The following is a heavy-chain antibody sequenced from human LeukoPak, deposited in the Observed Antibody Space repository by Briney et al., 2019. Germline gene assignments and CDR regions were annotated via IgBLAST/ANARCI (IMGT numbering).Heavy chain of an antibody. J-gene: IGHJ6*03. V-gene: IGHV3-9*03. Sequence: GRSLRLSCAASGFTFDDYAMHWVRQAPGKGLEWVSGISRNSGSIGYADSVKGRFTISRDNAKNSLYLQMNSLRAEDMALYYCAKDKGGTYYYYYMDVWGKGTTVTVSS. D-gene: IGHD2-15*01. CDR3: AKDKGGTYYYYYMDV. CDR1: GFTFDDYA. CDR2: ISRNSGSI.